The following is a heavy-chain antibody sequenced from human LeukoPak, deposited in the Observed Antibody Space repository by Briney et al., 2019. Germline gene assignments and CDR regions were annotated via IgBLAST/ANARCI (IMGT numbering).Heavy chain of an antibody. D-gene: IGHD3-22*01. V-gene: IGHV1-69*05. CDR2: IIPIFGTA. J-gene: IGHJ4*02. CDR1: GGTFSSYA. CDR3: VRDGSGFYDSSGYTLDY. Sequence: SVKVSCKASGGTFSSYAISWVRQAPGQGLEWMGRIIPIFGTANYAQKFQDRVTITTDESTSTAYMELSSLRSEDTAVYYCVRDGSGFYDSSGYTLDYWGQGTLVTVSS.